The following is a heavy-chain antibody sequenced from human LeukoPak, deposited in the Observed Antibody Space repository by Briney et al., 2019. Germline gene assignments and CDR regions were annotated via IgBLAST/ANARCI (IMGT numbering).Heavy chain of an antibody. J-gene: IGHJ4*02. CDR1: GGSFSGYY. Sequence: PSETLSLTCAVYGGSFSGYYWSWIRQPPGKRLEWIGEINHSGSTNYNPSLKSRVTISVDTSKNQFSLKLSSVTAADTAVYYCARGKSYYGSGTAPGVDYWGQGTLVTVSS. CDR2: INHSGST. V-gene: IGHV4-34*01. CDR3: ARGKSYYGSGTAPGVDY. D-gene: IGHD3-10*01.